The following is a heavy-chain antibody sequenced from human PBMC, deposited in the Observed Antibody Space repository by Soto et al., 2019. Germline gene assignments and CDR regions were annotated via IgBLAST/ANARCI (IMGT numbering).Heavy chain of an antibody. CDR1: GFSLSTSGMC. CDR3: ARITMSGYGMDV. D-gene: IGHD7-27*01. CDR2: IDWDDDK. Sequence: SGPTLVNPTQTLTLTRTFSGFSLSTSGMCVSWIRQPPGKALEWLALIDWDDDKYYSTSLKTRLTISKDTSKNQVVLTMTKMDPVDTDTYYCARITMSGYGMDVWGQGTTVTVSS. J-gene: IGHJ6*02. V-gene: IGHV2-70*01.